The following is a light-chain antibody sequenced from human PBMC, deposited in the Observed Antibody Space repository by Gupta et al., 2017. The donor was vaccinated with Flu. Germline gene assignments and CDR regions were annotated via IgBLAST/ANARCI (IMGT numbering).Light chain of an antibody. CDR2: TNN. J-gene: IGLJ3*02. CDR3: ASWDDSRNGGV. CDR1: SSNIGSNT. Sequence: VNISSAGSSSNIGSNTVDWYQQLPRTAPKLLIYTNNQRPSGVPDRFSGSKSDTSASLAISGLQSEDEADYYCASWDDSRNGGVFGGGTKLTVL. V-gene: IGLV1-44*01.